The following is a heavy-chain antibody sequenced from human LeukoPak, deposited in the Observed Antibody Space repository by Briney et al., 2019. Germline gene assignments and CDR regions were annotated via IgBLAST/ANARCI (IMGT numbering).Heavy chain of an antibody. CDR3: TRRVRGVVIFSRAQGSFDL. D-gene: IGHD3-10*01. CDR2: MHPSSGDT. Sequence: ASVKVSCKASGYTFINYDINWIRQAAGQGPERMGWMHPSSGDTGNAEKFHGRVTMTRDTSTSTAYMELSSLRSDDTAVYYCTRRVRGVVIFSRAQGSFDLWGQGTLVTVSS. J-gene: IGHJ3*01. V-gene: IGHV1-8*02. CDR1: GYTFINYD.